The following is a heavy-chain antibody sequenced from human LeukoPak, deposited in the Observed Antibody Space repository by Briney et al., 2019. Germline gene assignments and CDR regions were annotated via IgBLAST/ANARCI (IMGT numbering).Heavy chain of an antibody. CDR1: GGTFSSYA. CDR3: AKAQGYSYGAFDY. CDR2: ITPIFGTA. Sequence: SVKVSCKASGGTFSSYAISWVRQAPGQGLEWMGGITPIFGTANYAQKFQGRVTTTADESTSTAYMELSSLRAEDTAIYYCAKAQGYSYGAFDYWGQGTLVTVSS. V-gene: IGHV1-69*13. D-gene: IGHD5-18*01. J-gene: IGHJ4*02.